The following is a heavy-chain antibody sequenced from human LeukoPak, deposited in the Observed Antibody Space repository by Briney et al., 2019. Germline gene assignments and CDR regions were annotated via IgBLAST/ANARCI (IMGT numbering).Heavy chain of an antibody. CDR3: ARPGGSGSYIFDP. V-gene: IGHV1-69*06. Sequence: ASVKVSCKASGYTFTSYAMNWVRQAPGQGLEWMGGIIPIFGTANYAQKFRGRVTITADKSTRTAYMELSSLRSEDTAVYYCARPGGSGSYIFDPWGQGTLVTVSS. D-gene: IGHD3-10*01. J-gene: IGHJ5*02. CDR1: GYTFTSYA. CDR2: IIPIFGTA.